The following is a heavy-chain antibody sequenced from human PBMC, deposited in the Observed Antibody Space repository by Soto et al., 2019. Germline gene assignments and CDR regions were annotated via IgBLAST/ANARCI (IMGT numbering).Heavy chain of an antibody. J-gene: IGHJ6*02. V-gene: IGHV4-34*01. Sequence: SETLSLTCAVYGGSFSGYYWSWIRQPPGKGLEWIGEINHSGSTGYNPSLKSRVTISVDTSKNQFSLKLSSVTAADTAVYYCARGRQLDYYYYGMDVWGQGTTVTVSS. CDR3: ARGRQLDYYYYGMDV. CDR1: GGSFSGYY. D-gene: IGHD6-13*01. CDR2: INHSGST.